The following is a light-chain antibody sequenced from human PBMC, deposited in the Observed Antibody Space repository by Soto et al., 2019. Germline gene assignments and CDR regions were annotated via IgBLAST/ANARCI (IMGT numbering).Light chain of an antibody. CDR1: SSDVGSYNF. CDR2: EVN. V-gene: IGLV2-14*01. CDR3: ASHTTASTWV. J-gene: IGLJ3*02. Sequence: QSALTQPASVSGSPGRSITISCTGTSSDVGSYNFVSWYQQLPGKAPKLIIYEVNNRPSGVSNRFSGSKSGNTASLTISGLQAQDEADFYCASHTTASTWVFGGGTKLTVL.